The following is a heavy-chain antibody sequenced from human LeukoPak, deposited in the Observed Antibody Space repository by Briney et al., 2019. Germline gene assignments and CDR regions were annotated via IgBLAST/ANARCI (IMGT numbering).Heavy chain of an antibody. V-gene: IGHV3-74*01. J-gene: IGHJ4*02. CDR2: INIDGSNT. D-gene: IGHD1-26*01. Sequence: GGSLRLSCAASGFPFSSYWMHWVRQAPGKGLVWVSRINIDGSNTNYADSVKGRFTISRDNAKNTLYLQMDSLRAEDTAVYYCARSLGGAYDYWGQGTLVTVPS. CDR1: GFPFSSYW. CDR3: ARSLGGAYDY.